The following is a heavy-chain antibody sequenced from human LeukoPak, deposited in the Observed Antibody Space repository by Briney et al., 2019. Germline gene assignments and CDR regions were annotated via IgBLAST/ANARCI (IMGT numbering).Heavy chain of an antibody. J-gene: IGHJ4*02. CDR1: GFTFSSYE. D-gene: IGHD3-9*01. CDR2: ISSSGSTI. V-gene: IGHV3-48*03. Sequence: PGGSLRLSCAASGFTFSSYEMNWVRQAPGKGLEWVSYISSSGSTIYYADSVKGRFTISRDIFKNTLYLQMNSLRAEDTAVYYCARVGRVGILTGYYTGDMRGGFDYWGQGTLVTVSS. CDR3: ARVGRVGILTGYYTGDMRGGFDY.